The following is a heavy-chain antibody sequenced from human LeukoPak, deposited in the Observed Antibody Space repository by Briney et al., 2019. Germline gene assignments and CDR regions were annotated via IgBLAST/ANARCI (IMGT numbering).Heavy chain of an antibody. Sequence: SETLSLTCAVHGGSFSGYYWSWIRQPPGKGLEWIGEINHSGSTNYNPSLKSRVTISVDTSKNQFSLKLSSVTAADTAVYYCARRMGGYFDYWDQGTLVTVSS. CDR1: GGSFSGYY. CDR2: INHSGST. D-gene: IGHD2-15*01. V-gene: IGHV4-34*01. CDR3: ARRMGGYFDY. J-gene: IGHJ4*02.